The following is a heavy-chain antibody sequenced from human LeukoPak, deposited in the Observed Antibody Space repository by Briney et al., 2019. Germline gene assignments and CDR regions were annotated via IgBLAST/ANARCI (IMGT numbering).Heavy chain of an antibody. J-gene: IGHJ4*02. V-gene: IGHV4-39*01. CDR2: IYYSGST. D-gene: IGHD5-18*01. Sequence: SETLSLTCTVSGGSISSSSYYWGWIRQPPGKGLEWIGSIYYSGSTYYNPSLKSRVTISVDTSKNQFSLKLSSVTAADTAVYYCARAHVDTAMVTANRPGKFDYWGQGTLVTVSS. CDR1: GGSISSSSYY. CDR3: ARAHVDTAMVTANRPGKFDY.